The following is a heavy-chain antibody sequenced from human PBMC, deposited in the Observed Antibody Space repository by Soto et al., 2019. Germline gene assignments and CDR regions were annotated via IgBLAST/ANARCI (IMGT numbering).Heavy chain of an antibody. D-gene: IGHD6-13*01. CDR2: IDPSDSYT. CDR1: GYSFTSYW. J-gene: IGHJ6*02. CDR3: ARLGIAAAEAYCLDV. V-gene: IGHV5-10-1*01. Sequence: EVQLVQSGAEVKKPGESLRISCKGSGYSFTSYWISWVRQMPGKGLEWMGRIDPSDSYTNYSPSFQGHVTISADKSISTAYLQWSSLQASDTAMYYCARLGIAAAEAYCLDVWGQGTTVTVSS.